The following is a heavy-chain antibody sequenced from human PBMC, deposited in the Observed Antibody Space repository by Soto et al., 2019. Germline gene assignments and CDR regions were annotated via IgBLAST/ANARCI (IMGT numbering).Heavy chain of an antibody. V-gene: IGHV4-34*02. CDR1: GGPFSYYY. Sequence: QVQLQQWGPGLLKPSETLSLTCSVNGGPFSYYYWSWIRQSPGKGLEWIGEINHSGTINCNPSLKSRVTISIDTSENQFSLTLRSVTAADTAIYYCARSFRGVSLDWGQGTLVTVSS. CDR2: INHSGTI. J-gene: IGHJ4*02. D-gene: IGHD3-10*01. CDR3: ARSFRGVSLD.